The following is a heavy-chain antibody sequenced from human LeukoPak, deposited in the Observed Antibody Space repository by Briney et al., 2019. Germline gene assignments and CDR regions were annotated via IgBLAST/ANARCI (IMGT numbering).Heavy chain of an antibody. CDR2: IYTSGST. CDR3: ARGAWLLPLDY. CDR1: GGSISSGSYY. V-gene: IGHV4-61*02. D-gene: IGHD3-22*01. J-gene: IGHJ4*02. Sequence: SETLSLTCTVSGGSISSGSYYWSWIRQPAGKGLEWIGRIYTSGSTNYNPSLKSRVTISVDTSKNQFSLKLSSVTAADTAVYCCARGAWLLPLDYWGQGTLVTVSS.